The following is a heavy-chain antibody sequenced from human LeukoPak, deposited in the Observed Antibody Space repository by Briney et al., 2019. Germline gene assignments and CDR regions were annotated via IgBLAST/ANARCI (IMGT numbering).Heavy chain of an antibody. CDR2: TNSDERIT. J-gene: IGHJ6*02. D-gene: IGHD3-16*02. CDR1: GFTFSTSW. V-gene: IGHV3-74*01. Sequence: GGSLRLSCAASGFTFSTSWMHWVRQVPGKGLVWVARTNSDERITNYAVAVKGRFTISRDNAKNTLYLQMNSLRAEDTAVYYCARGVFGAYGLDAWGQGTTVTVSS. CDR3: ARGVFGAYGLDA.